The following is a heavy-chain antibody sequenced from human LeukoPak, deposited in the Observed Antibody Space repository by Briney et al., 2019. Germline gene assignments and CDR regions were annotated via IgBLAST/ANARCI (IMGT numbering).Heavy chain of an antibody. CDR1: GGSISSYY. D-gene: IGHD3-9*01. CDR3: ARGGYFAWFDP. V-gene: IGHV4-4*07. CDR2: IYTSGST. Sequence: PSETLSLTCTVSGGSISSYYWSWIRQPAGKGLEWIGRIYTSGSTNYSPSLKSRVTMSVDTSKNRFSLKLSSVTAADTAVYYCARGGYFAWFDPWGQGTLVTVSS. J-gene: IGHJ5*02.